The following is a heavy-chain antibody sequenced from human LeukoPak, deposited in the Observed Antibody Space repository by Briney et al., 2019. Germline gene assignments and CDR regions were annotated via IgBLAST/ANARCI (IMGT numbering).Heavy chain of an antibody. CDR1: GFTLSSYW. CDR2: INSDGSST. J-gene: IGHJ4*02. CDR3: ARGGSKPIDY. V-gene: IGHV3-74*01. Sequence: GGSLRLSCAASGFTLSSYWMHWVRQAPGKGLAWVSRINSDGSSTFYADSVKGRFTISRDNAKNTLYLQMNSPRAEDTAVYYCARGGSKPIDYWGQGTLVTVSS.